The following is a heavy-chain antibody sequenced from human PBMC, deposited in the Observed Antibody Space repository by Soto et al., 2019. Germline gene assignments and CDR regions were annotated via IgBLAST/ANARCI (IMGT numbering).Heavy chain of an antibody. V-gene: IGHV3-30-3*01. CDR1: GFTFGSYA. D-gene: IGHD5-12*01. Sequence: GGSLRLSCAASGFTFGSYAMHWVRQAPGKGLEWVAVISYDGSNKYYADSVKGRFTISRDNSKNTLYLQMNSLRAEDTAVYYCARESDIVATNPTFDYWGQGTLVTVSS. CDR3: ARESDIVATNPTFDY. J-gene: IGHJ4*02. CDR2: ISYDGSNK.